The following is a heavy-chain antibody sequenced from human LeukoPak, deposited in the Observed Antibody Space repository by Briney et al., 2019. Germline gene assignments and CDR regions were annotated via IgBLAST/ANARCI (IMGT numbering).Heavy chain of an antibody. V-gene: IGHV1-18*01. CDR2: ISGYNGNT. CDR1: GYTFTSYG. CDR3: ARGYAMVRGVTRYSGMDV. J-gene: IGHJ6*02. D-gene: IGHD3-10*01. Sequence: ASVKVSCKASGYTFTSYGISWVRQAPGQGLEWMGWISGYNGNTNYAQKLQGRVTMTTDTSTSTAYMGLRSLRCDDTAVYYCARGYAMVRGVTRYSGMDVWGQGTTVTVSS.